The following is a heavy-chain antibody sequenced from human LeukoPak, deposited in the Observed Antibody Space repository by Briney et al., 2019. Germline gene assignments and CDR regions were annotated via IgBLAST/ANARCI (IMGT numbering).Heavy chain of an antibody. Sequence: GGSLRLSCAASGFTVSSNYMSWVRQAPGKGLEWVSVIYSGGSTYYADSVKGRFTIPRDNSRNTLYLQMTSLRAEDAAVYYCARNKVFRFDVFNVWGQGTMVTVSS. J-gene: IGHJ3*01. CDR2: IYSGGST. V-gene: IGHV3-53*01. CDR1: GFTVSSNY. CDR3: ARNKVFRFDVFNV. D-gene: IGHD2-21*01.